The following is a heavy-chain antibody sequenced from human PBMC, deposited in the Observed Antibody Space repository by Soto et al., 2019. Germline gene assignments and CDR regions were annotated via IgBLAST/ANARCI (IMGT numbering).Heavy chain of an antibody. CDR3: ATLYFYDRSGHSGAFDI. CDR2: IIPIFGTA. CDR1: GGTFSSYA. V-gene: IGHV1-69*12. D-gene: IGHD3-22*01. J-gene: IGHJ3*02. Sequence: QVQLVQSGAAVKKPGSSVKVSCKASGGTFSSYAISWVRQAPGQGLEWMGGIIPIFGTANYAQKFQGRVTITADESTSTAYMEVISLRSEDTAVYYCATLYFYDRSGHSGAFDIWGQGTMVNVSS.